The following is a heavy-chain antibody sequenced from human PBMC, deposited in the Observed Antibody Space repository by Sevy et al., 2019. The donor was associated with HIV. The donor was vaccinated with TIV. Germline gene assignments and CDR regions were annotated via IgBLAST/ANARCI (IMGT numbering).Heavy chain of an antibody. V-gene: IGHV3-15*05. J-gene: IGHJ4*02. CDR1: GFTVNDAW. Sequence: GGSLRLSCTASGFTVNDAWMNWVRQAPGKGLEWVGLSKSRGDGGAIDYAAPAKGRSTISRDDSKNTLYLQMNSLIIGDTAVYYCTKEWSGSHSNWGQGTLVTVSS. CDR2: SKSRGDGGAI. CDR3: TKEWSGSHSN. D-gene: IGHD1-26*01.